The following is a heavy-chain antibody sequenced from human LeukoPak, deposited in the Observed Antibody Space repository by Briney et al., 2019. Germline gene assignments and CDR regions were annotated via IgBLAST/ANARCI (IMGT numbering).Heavy chain of an antibody. J-gene: IGHJ4*02. CDR1: GFTFSSYA. CDR3: ARDRSGYSYGQFDY. CDR2: ISGSGGST. Sequence: GGSLRLSCAASGFTFSSYAMSWVRQAPGKGLEWVSAISGSGGSTYYADSVKGRFTISRDNSKNTLYLQMNSLRAEDTAVYYCARDRSGYSYGQFDYWGQGTLVTVSS. V-gene: IGHV3-23*01. D-gene: IGHD5-18*01.